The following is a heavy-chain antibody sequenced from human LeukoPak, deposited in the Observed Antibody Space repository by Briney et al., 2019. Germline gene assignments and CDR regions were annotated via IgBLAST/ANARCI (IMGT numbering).Heavy chain of an antibody. Sequence: SETLSLTCTVSGGSISSSSYYWGWIRQPPGKGLEWIGSIYYSGSTYYNPSLKSRVTISVDTSKNQFSLKLSSVTAADTAVYYCARGYFDWFYPPYYFDYWGQGTLVTVSS. J-gene: IGHJ4*02. CDR2: IYYSGST. V-gene: IGHV4-39*01. CDR1: GGSISSSSYY. D-gene: IGHD3-9*01. CDR3: ARGYFDWFYPPYYFDY.